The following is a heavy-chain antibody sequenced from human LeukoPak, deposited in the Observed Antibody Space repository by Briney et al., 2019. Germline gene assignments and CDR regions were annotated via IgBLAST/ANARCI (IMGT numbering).Heavy chain of an antibody. Sequence: PGGSLRLSCAASGFTFSSYGMHWVRQAPGKGLEWVAFIRYDGSNKYYADSVKGRFTISRDNSKNTLYLQMNSLRAEDTAVYYCAKDPQKWESYFDYWGQGTLSPSPQ. CDR1: GFTFSSYG. D-gene: IGHD1-26*01. CDR2: IRYDGSNK. V-gene: IGHV3-30*02. J-gene: IGHJ4*02. CDR3: AKDPQKWESYFDY.